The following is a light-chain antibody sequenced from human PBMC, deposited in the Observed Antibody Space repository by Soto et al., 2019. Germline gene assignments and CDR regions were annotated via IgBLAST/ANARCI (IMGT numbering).Light chain of an antibody. CDR3: QQRMNWPLT. J-gene: IGKJ5*01. CDR2: DAS. CDR1: QSVRNN. V-gene: IGKV3-11*01. Sequence: EIVMTQSPATLSVSPGERATLSCRASQSVRNNLAWYQQKPGQAPRLLIYDASNRATGIPARFSGSGSETDFTLTISSLEPEDVAVYYCQQRMNWPLTFGQGTRLEIK.